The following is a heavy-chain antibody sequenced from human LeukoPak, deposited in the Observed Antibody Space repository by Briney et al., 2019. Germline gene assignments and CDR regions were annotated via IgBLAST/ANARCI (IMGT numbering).Heavy chain of an antibody. CDR1: GFTFSSYS. D-gene: IGHD2-2*01. CDR2: ISSSSSTI. CDR3: ARDTGSTSSYGSDY. V-gene: IGHV3-48*01. J-gene: IGHJ4*02. Sequence: GGSPRLSCAASGFTFSSYSMNWVRQAPGKGREWVPYISSSSSTIYYADSVKGRFTISRDNAKNSLYLQMNSLRAEDTAVYYCARDTGSTSSYGSDYWGQGTLVTVSS.